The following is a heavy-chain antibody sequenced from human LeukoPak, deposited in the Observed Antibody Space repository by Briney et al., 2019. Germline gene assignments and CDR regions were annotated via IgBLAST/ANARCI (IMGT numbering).Heavy chain of an antibody. CDR1: GFTFSDYY. CDR3: ASQAAGSGNYYYHFDY. V-gene: IGHV3-11*06. Sequence: PGGSLRLSCAASGFTFSDYYMSWIRQAPGKGLEWVSYISTRSTYTNYADSVKGRFTISRDNAKNSLYLQMNSLRAEDTAVYYCASQAAGSGNYYYHFDYWGQGTLVTVSS. J-gene: IGHJ4*02. D-gene: IGHD1-26*01. CDR2: ISTRSTYT.